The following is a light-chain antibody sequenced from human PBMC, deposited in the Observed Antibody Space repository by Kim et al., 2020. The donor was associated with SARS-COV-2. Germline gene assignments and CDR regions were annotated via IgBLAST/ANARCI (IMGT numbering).Light chain of an antibody. Sequence: QSVLTQPPSASGAPGQRVTISCSGSSPNIGSNLVNWYQHFPGTAPKLLIYNHNRRPPGVPERFSASTSGTSASLAISGLQSEDEADYYCAAWDDSLNGPGFGGGTKVTVL. J-gene: IGLJ3*02. CDR2: NHN. CDR3: AAWDDSLNGPG. V-gene: IGLV1-44*01. CDR1: SPNIGSNL.